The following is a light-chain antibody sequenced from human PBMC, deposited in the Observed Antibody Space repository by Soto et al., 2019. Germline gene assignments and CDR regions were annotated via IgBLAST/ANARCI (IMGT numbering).Light chain of an antibody. V-gene: IGKV1-39*01. CDR3: QQSYNTPPT. Sequence: DIQMTQSPSSLSASVGDRVSITCRASQSISRSLNWYQQSPGKAPKLLVYAASTLQSGVPSRFRGSGSGTDFTLTIDSLQPEDFATYYCQQSYNTPPTFGGGIRVEIK. CDR2: AAS. CDR1: QSISRS. J-gene: IGKJ4*01.